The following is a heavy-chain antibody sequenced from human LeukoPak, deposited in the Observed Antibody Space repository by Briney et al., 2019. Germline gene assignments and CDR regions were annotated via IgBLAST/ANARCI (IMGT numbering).Heavy chain of an antibody. CDR1: GFTVSSNY. CDR3: AREYYYGSSGPYYFDY. CDR2: IYSAGST. Sequence: GGSLRLSCAASGFTVSSNYMNWVRQGPGKGLEWVSVIYSAGSTYYADSVKGRFTISRDNSKNTLYLQMNSLRAEDTAVYYCAREYYYGSSGPYYFDYWGQGTLVTVSS. V-gene: IGHV3-66*01. D-gene: IGHD3-22*01. J-gene: IGHJ4*02.